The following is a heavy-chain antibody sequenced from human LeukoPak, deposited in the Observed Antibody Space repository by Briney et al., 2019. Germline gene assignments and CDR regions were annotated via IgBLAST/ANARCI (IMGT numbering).Heavy chain of an antibody. J-gene: IGHJ3*02. V-gene: IGHV5-51*01. CDR1: GYSFTSYW. CDR3: ARLTLELHAFDI. CDR2: IYPGDSDT. Sequence: GESLQISCQGSGYSFTSYWIGWVRQMPGKGLEWMGIIYPGDSDTRYSPSFQGQVAISAGKSISTAYLQWSSLKASDTAMYYCARLTLELHAFDIWSQGTMVTVSS. D-gene: IGHD1-7*01.